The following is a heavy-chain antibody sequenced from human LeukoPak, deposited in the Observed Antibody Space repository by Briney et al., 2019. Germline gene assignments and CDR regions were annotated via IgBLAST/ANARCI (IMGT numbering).Heavy chain of an antibody. D-gene: IGHD3-22*01. J-gene: IGHJ6*03. CDR3: ARVGDSSGYYYYYYYMDV. V-gene: IGHV3-21*01. CDR1: GFTFSRYG. CDR2: ISSTSSYI. Sequence: PGGSLRLSCAASGFTFSRYGMSWVRQAPGKGLEWVSSISSTSSYIYYADSVKGRFTISRDNAKNSLYLQMNSLRAEDTAVYYCARVGDSSGYYYYYYYMDVWGKGTTVTVSS.